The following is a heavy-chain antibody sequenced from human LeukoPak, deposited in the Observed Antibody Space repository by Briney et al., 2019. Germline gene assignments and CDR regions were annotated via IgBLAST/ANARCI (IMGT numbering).Heavy chain of an antibody. D-gene: IGHD2-15*01. V-gene: IGHV3-7*01. CDR3: AKDPYHLVGYCSGGSCYGLDP. J-gene: IGHJ5*02. CDR1: GFTFSNYW. CDR2: IKTDGSEK. Sequence: PGGSLRLSCEGSGFTFSNYWMGWVRQAPGKGLQWVANIKTDGSEKYYVDSVKGRFTISRDNAKNSLYLQMNSLRAEDTAVYYCAKDPYHLVGYCSGGSCYGLDPWGQGTLVTVSS.